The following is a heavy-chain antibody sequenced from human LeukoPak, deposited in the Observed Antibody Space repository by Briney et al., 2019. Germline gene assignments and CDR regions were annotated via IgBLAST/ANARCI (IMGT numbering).Heavy chain of an antibody. D-gene: IGHD6-13*01. CDR3: ARDKGGYGSSWNVDY. V-gene: IGHV3-30*04. Sequence: GGSLRLSCAASGFTFSSYAMHWVRQAPGKGLEWVAVISYDGSNKYYADSVKGRFTISRDNSKNTLYLQMNSLRAEDTAVYYCARDKGGYGSSWNVDYWGQGTLVTVSS. CDR1: GFTFSSYA. J-gene: IGHJ4*02. CDR2: ISYDGSNK.